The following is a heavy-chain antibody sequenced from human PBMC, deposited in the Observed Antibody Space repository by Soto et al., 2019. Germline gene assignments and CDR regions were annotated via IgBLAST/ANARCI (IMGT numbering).Heavy chain of an antibody. D-gene: IGHD6-6*01. CDR3: VRHSSNNVAARGPFDP. J-gene: IGHJ5*02. V-gene: IGHV5-10-1*01. CDR2: VAPRDSYT. Sequence: PXESLKVSCQYSGYEFTTKWISLVLQMPGKGLEWVGRVAPRDSYTDYNPSFRGHVIISVDRSVSTVYLEWSSLKASDSATYYCVRHSSNNVAARGPFDPWGQGTPVTVSS. CDR1: GYEFTTKW.